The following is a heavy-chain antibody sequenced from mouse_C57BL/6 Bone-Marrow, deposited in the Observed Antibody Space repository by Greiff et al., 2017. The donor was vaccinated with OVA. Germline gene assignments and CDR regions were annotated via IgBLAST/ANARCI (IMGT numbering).Heavy chain of an antibody. CDR2: IHPNSGST. Sequence: VQLQQSGAELVKPGASVKLSCKASGYTFTSYWMHWVKQRPGQGLEWIGMIHPNSGSTNYNEKFKSKATLTVDKSSSTAYMQLSSLTSEDSAVYYCARRGLITTVVATGGFDYWGQGTTLTVSS. D-gene: IGHD1-1*01. J-gene: IGHJ2*01. CDR3: ARRGLITTVVATGGFDY. CDR1: GYTFTSYW. V-gene: IGHV1-64*01.